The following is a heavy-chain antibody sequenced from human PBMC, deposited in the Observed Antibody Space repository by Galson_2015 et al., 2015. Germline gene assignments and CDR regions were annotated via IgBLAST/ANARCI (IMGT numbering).Heavy chain of an antibody. Sequence: QSGAEVKKPGESLTISCTGSGYSFTSYWIGWVRQMPGKGLEWMGIIYPGDSDTRYSPSFQGQVTISADKSISTAYLQWSSLKASDTAMYYCARHDGGGLVVVPAAIDYWGQGTLVTVSS. J-gene: IGHJ4*02. V-gene: IGHV5-51*01. CDR1: GYSFTSYW. CDR3: ARHDGGGLVVVPAAIDY. CDR2: IYPGDSDT. D-gene: IGHD2-2*01.